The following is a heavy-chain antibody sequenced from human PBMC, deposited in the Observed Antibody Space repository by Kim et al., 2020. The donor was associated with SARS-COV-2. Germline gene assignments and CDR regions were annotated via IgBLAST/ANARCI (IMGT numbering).Heavy chain of an antibody. CDR2: LYYSGNT. V-gene: IGHV4-39*01. J-gene: IGHJ6*02. CDR1: GASISSSFYY. D-gene: IGHD6-13*01. CDR3: ARHVYSSSWYRYYGMDV. Sequence: SETLSLTCTVSGASISSSFYYWGWIRQPPGKGLEWIGSLYYSGNTYYNPSLKSRVTTSVDTSKNQFSLKLSSVTAADTAVYYCARHVYSSSWYRYYGMDVWGQGTTVTVSS.